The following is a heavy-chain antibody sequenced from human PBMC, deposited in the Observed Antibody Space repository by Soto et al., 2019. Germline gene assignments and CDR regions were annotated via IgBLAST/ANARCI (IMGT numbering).Heavy chain of an antibody. Sequence: QVQLVQSGAEVKKPGSSVKVSCKASGGTFSSYAISWVRQAPGQGLEWMGGLIPIFGTANYAQKFQGRVTITAAEATSTAYMELSSLRSEDTAVYYCARVPRDVCGSRTYYFDYWGQGTLVTVSS. CDR2: LIPIFGTA. J-gene: IGHJ4*02. V-gene: IGHV1-69*01. D-gene: IGHD3-16*01. CDR1: GGTFSSYA. CDR3: ARVPRDVCGSRTYYFDY.